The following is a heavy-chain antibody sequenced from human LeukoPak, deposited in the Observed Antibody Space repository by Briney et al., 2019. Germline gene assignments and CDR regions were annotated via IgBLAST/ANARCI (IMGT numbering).Heavy chain of an antibody. Sequence: SVKVSCKASGGTFSSYTFSWVRQAPGQGLEWMGRIIPILGITNYTQKFQGRVTITADKSTTTAYMELNSLRSEDTAAYYCARVADNSGYTFDSWGQGTLVTVSS. CDR1: GGTFSSYT. D-gene: IGHD3-22*01. J-gene: IGHJ4*02. CDR2: IIPILGIT. V-gene: IGHV1-69*02. CDR3: ARVADNSGYTFDS.